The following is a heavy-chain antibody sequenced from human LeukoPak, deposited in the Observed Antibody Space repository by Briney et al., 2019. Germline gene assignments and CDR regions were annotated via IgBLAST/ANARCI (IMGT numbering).Heavy chain of an antibody. CDR1: GFTFSSYS. Sequence: PGGSLRLSFAASGFTFSSYSMNWVRQAPGKGLEGVSSISSSSYIYYADSLKGRFTISRDNAKNSRYLQMNSLRAEDTGVYYCARDWYDNSDAIDIWGPGTMVTVSS. D-gene: IGHD3-9*01. CDR3: ARDWYDNSDAIDI. V-gene: IGHV3-21*01. J-gene: IGHJ3*02. CDR2: ISSSSYI.